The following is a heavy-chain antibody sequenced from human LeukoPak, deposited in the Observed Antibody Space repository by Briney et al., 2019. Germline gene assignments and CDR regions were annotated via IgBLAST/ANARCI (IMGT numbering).Heavy chain of an antibody. CDR1: GGSFSDYF. Sequence: TSETLSLTCAVYGGSFSDYFWSWIRQSPGKGLEWIGEINHSGSTNYNPSLKSRVTISVDTSKNQFSLKLSSLTAADTAVYYCARRISALDYWGQGTLVTVSP. V-gene: IGHV4-34*01. CDR2: INHSGST. D-gene: IGHD6-13*01. J-gene: IGHJ4*02. CDR3: ARRISALDY.